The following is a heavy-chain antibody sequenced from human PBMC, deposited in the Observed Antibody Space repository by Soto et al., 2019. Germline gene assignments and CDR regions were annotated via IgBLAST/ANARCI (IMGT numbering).Heavy chain of an antibody. Sequence: QVQLVQSGAEVKKPGSSVKVSCKASGGTFSSYAISWVRQAPGQGLEWMGGIIPIFGTANYAQKFQGRVTIXAXXSTSRAYMELSSLRSEDTAVYYCARDRAGGNLFAYWGQGTLVTVSS. CDR2: IIPIFGTA. J-gene: IGHJ4*02. CDR1: GGTFSSYA. D-gene: IGHD2-15*01. V-gene: IGHV1-69*12. CDR3: ARDRAGGNLFAY.